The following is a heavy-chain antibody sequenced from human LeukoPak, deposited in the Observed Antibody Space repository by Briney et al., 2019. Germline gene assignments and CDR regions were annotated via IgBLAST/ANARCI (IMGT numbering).Heavy chain of an antibody. Sequence: SETLSLTCTVSGGSISSSSYYWGWIRQPPGQGLEWIGSIYYSGSTYYNPSLKSRVTISVDTSKNQFSLKLSSVTAADTAVYYCARHGWSSGWLDYWGQGTLVTVSS. J-gene: IGHJ4*02. D-gene: IGHD6-19*01. V-gene: IGHV4-39*01. CDR3: ARHGWSSGWLDY. CDR2: IYYSGST. CDR1: GGSISSSSYY.